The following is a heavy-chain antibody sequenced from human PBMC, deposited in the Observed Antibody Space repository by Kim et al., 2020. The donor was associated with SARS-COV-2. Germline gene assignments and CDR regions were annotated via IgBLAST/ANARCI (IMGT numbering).Heavy chain of an antibody. CDR1: GYTFTSYG. CDR3: AREGYYDSSGQRFYFYGMDV. CDR2: ISVYNGDT. D-gene: IGHD3-22*01. J-gene: IGHJ6*02. V-gene: IGHV1-18*01. Sequence: ASVKVSCKASGYTFTSYGITWVRQAPGQGLQWLGWISVYNGDTSYAQGLQGRVAMTTDTSTTTAYMELRTLRSDDTAVYYCAREGYYDSSGQRFYFYGMDVWGQATTVTVSS.